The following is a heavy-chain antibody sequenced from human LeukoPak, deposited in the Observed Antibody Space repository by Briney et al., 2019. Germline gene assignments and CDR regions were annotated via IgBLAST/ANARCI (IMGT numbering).Heavy chain of an antibody. D-gene: IGHD1-1*01. Sequence: PGGSLRLSCAASGFTFSSYGMHWVRQAPGKGLEWVAFIRYDGSNKYYADSVKGRFTISRDNSKNTLYLQMNSLRAEDTAVYYCAKDGDWNDDGGPQGYYYYMDVWGKGTTVTISS. CDR2: IRYDGSNK. CDR1: GFTFSSYG. J-gene: IGHJ6*03. V-gene: IGHV3-30*02. CDR3: AKDGDWNDDGGPQGYYYYMDV.